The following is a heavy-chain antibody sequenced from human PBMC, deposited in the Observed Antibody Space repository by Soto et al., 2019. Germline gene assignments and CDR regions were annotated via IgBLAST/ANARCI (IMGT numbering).Heavy chain of an antibody. CDR1: GYSFTSYW. J-gene: IGHJ3*02. CDR2: IYPGDSDT. D-gene: IGHD5-18*01. CDR3: ARSPGIQLWYGFHAFDI. Sequence: GESLKISCKGSGYSFTSYWIGWVRQMPGKGLEWMGIIYPGDSDTRYSPSFQGQVTISADKSISTAYLQWSSLKASDTAMYYCARSPGIQLWYGFHAFDIWGQGTMVTVSS. V-gene: IGHV5-51*01.